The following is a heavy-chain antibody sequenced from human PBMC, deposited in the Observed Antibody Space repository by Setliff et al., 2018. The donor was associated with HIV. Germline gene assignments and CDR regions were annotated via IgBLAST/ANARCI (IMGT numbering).Heavy chain of an antibody. Sequence: PGGSLRLSCAASGFTFSNAWMNWVRQAPGKGLEWVANIKEDGSEKYYVDSVKGRFTVSRDNAENSVYLQMNGLRVDDTGVYYCTTRETLVFGVVLLDYWGQGTLVTVSS. J-gene: IGHJ4*02. D-gene: IGHD3-3*01. CDR3: TTRETLVFGVVLLDY. V-gene: IGHV3-7*03. CDR2: IKEDGSEK. CDR1: GFTFSNAW.